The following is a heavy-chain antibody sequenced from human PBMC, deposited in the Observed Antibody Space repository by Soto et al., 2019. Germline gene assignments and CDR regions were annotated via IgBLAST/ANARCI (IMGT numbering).Heavy chain of an antibody. D-gene: IGHD1-26*01. CDR3: AREHSGVGATSLDY. CDR1: GYTFTGYY. Sequence: ASVKVSCKASGYTFTGYYMHWVRQAPGQGLEWMGWINPNSGGTNYAQKFQGRVTMTRDTSISTAYMELSRLRSDDTAVYYCAREHSGVGATSLDYWGQGTLVTVYS. J-gene: IGHJ4*02. V-gene: IGHV1-2*02. CDR2: INPNSGGT.